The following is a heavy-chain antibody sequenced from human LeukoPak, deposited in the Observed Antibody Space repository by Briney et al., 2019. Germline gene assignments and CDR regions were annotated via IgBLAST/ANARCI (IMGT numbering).Heavy chain of an antibody. CDR2: MNPNSGNT. D-gene: IGHD3-16*02. CDR1: GYTFTSYD. CDR3: ARELSLNWFDP. Sequence: ASVKVSCKASGYTFTSYDINWVRQATGQGLEWMGWMNPNSGNTGYAQKFRGRVTMTRNTSISTAYMELSSLRSEDTAVYYCARELSLNWFDPWGQGTLVTVSS. J-gene: IGHJ5*02. V-gene: IGHV1-8*01.